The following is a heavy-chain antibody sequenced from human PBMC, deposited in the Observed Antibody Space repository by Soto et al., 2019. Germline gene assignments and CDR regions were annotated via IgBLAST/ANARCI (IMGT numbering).Heavy chain of an antibody. D-gene: IGHD6-13*01. V-gene: IGHV4-34*01. CDR2: INHSGST. J-gene: IGHJ6*02. CDR1: GGSFSGYY. Sequence: TSETLSLTCAVYGGSFSGYYWSWIRQPPGKGLEWIGEINHSGSTNYNPSLKSRVTISVDTSKNQFSLKLSSVTAADTAVYYCARFVAAAGTGYYYYGMDVWGQGTTVTVSS. CDR3: ARFVAAAGTGYYYYGMDV.